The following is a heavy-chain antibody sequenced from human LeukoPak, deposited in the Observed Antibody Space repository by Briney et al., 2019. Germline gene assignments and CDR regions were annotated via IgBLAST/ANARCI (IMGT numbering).Heavy chain of an antibody. J-gene: IGHJ5*02. V-gene: IGHV3-30*01. CDR3: ARAVYSNYNWFDP. CDR1: GFTFSSYA. D-gene: IGHD4-11*01. Sequence: GGSLRLSCAASGFTFSSYAMHWVRQAPGKGLEWVAVISYDGSNKYYADSVKSRFTISRDNSKNTLYLQMNSLRAEDTAVYYCARAVYSNYNWFDPWGQGTLVTVSS. CDR2: ISYDGSNK.